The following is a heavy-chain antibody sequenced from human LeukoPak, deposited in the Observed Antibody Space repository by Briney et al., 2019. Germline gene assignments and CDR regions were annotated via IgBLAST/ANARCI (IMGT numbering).Heavy chain of an antibody. J-gene: IGHJ4*02. CDR2: IRYDGSNK. CDR1: GFTFNSYG. V-gene: IGHV3-30*02. Sequence: GGSLRLSCAASGFTFNSYGMHWVRQAPGKGLEWVAFIRYDGSNKYYADSVKGRFTISRDNSKNTLYLQMNSLRAEDTAVYYCAKDEVNDILTGYAFDYWGQGTLVTVSS. CDR3: AKDEVNDILTGYAFDY. D-gene: IGHD3-9*01.